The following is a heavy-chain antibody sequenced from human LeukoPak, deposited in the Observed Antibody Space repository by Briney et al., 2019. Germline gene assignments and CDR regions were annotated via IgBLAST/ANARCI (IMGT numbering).Heavy chain of an antibody. CDR2: IYTSGST. D-gene: IGHD3-22*01. CDR3: ARDERPPDSSAWYFDL. Sequence: SQTLSLTCTVSGGSISSGSYYWSWIRQPAGKGLEWIGRIYTSGSTNYNPSLKSRVTISVDTSKNQFSLKLSSVTAADTAVYYCARDERPPDSSAWYFDLWGRGTLVTVSS. CDR1: GGSISSGSYY. V-gene: IGHV4-61*02. J-gene: IGHJ2*01.